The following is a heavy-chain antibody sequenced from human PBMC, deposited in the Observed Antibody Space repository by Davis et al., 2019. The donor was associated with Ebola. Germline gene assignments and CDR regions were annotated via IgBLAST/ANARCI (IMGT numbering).Heavy chain of an antibody. Sequence: GESLKISCAASGFTFSSYAMSWVRQAPGKGLEWVSAISGSGGSTYYADSVKGRFTISRDNSKNTLYLQMNSLRAEDTAVYYCAKGFGGPLVDYWGQGTLVTVSS. CDR3: AKGFGGPLVDY. D-gene: IGHD3-10*01. CDR1: GFTFSSYA. J-gene: IGHJ4*02. V-gene: IGHV3-23*01. CDR2: ISGSGGST.